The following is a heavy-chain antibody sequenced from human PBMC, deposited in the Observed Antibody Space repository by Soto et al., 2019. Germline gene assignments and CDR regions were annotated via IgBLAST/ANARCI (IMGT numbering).Heavy chain of an antibody. D-gene: IGHD2-2*01. CDR2: IYYSGST. V-gene: IGHV4-59*01. CDR1: GGSISSYY. J-gene: IGHJ6*02. Sequence: SETLSLTCTVSGGSISSYYWSWIRQPPGKGLEWIGYIYYSGSTNYNPSLKSRVTISVDTSKNQFSLKLSSVTAADTAVYYCARDWCSSTSCYYYYGMDVWGQGTTVTVSS. CDR3: ARDWCSSTSCYYYYGMDV.